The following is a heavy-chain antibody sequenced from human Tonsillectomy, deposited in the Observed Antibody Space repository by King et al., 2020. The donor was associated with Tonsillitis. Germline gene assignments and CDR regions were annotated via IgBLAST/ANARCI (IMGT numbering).Heavy chain of an antibody. CDR2: INPDSGGT. CDR1: GYIFADYY. V-gene: IGHV1-2*02. CDR3: ARDLLEAVAAYFFAD. Sequence: VQLVESGAEVKSPGASVKVSCKTSGYIFADYYIQWVRQAPGQGFEWMGWINPDSGGTNYAQKFQGRVTMTRDTSSSTVYMELSRLRSDDTAVYYCARDLLEAVAAYFFADWGQGTLVTVSS. D-gene: IGHD6-19*01. J-gene: IGHJ4*02.